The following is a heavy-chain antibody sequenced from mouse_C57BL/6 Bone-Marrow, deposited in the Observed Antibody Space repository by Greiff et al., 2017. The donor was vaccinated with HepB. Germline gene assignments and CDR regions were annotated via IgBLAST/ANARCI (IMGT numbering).Heavy chain of an antibody. CDR2: ISSGGSYT. V-gene: IGHV5-6*01. D-gene: IGHD1-1*01. CDR1: GFTFSSYG. J-gene: IGHJ2*01. CDR3: ARHDYYGSSSLFDY. Sequence: EVHLVESGGDLVKPGGSLKLSCAASGFTFSSYGMSWVRQTPDKRLEWVATISSGGSYTYYPDSVKGRFTISRDNAKNTLYLQMSSLKSEDTAMYYCARHDYYGSSSLFDYWGQGTTLTVSS.